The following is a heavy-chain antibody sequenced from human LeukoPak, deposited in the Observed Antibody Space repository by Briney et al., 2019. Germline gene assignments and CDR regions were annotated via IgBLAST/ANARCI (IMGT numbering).Heavy chain of an antibody. J-gene: IGHJ4*02. V-gene: IGHV3-30-3*01. CDR3: ASPGLPAARPFDY. CDR2: ISYDGSNK. Sequence: GGSLRLSCAASGFTFSSYAMHWVRQAPGKGLEWVAVISYDGSNKYYADSVKGRFTISRDNSKNTLYLQMNSLRAEDTAVYYCASPGLPAARPFDYWGQGTLVTVSS. D-gene: IGHD2-2*02. CDR1: GFTFSSYA.